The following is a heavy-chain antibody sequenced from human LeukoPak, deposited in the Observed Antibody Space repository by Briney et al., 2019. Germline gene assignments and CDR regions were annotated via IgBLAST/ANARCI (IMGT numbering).Heavy chain of an antibody. V-gene: IGHV3-48*03. CDR1: GFTFSSYE. D-gene: IGHD6-19*01. CDR3: ARTTTSGWE. Sequence: PGGSLRLSCAASGFTFSSYEMNWVRQAPGKGLEWVSYISSSGSTIYYADSVKGRFTISRDNAKNSLYLQMNSLRAEDTAVYYCARTTTSGWEWGQGTLVTVSS. J-gene: IGHJ4*02. CDR2: ISSSGSTI.